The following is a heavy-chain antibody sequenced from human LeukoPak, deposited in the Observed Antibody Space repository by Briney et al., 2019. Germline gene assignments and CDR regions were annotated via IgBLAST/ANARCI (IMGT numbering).Heavy chain of an antibody. CDR2: IKPDGSAT. Sequence: GGSLRLSCAASGFTFSSYAMSWVRQAPGKGLEWVANIKPDGSATYSVDSVKGRFTISRDNAKNSLYLQMNSLRAEDTAVYYCARDPEHAAADIWGQGTVVTVSS. J-gene: IGHJ3*02. CDR1: GFTFSSYA. D-gene: IGHD2-15*01. V-gene: IGHV3-7*01. CDR3: ARDPEHAAADI.